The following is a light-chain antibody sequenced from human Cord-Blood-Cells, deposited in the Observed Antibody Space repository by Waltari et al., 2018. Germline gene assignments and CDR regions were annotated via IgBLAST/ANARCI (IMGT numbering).Light chain of an antibody. CDR1: QSISSW. V-gene: IGKV1-5*03. CDR2: KAS. Sequence: DIQMTQSPSTLSASVGARVTNTCWASQSISSWLAWYQQKPGKAHKLLIYKASSLESGVPSTFSGSGSGTEFTLTISSLQPDDFATYYCHQYNSYPSFGQGTKLEIK. J-gene: IGKJ2*01. CDR3: HQYNSYPS.